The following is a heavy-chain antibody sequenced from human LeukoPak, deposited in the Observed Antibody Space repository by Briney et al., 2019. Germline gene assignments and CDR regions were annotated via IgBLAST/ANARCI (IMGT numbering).Heavy chain of an antibody. J-gene: IGHJ3*02. CDR2: IIPIFGTA. CDR3: ARPRDQLLSDAFDI. Sequence: GASVKVSCKASGGTFSSYAISWVRQAPGQGLEWMGGIIPIFGTANYAQKFQGRVTITADESTSTAYMELSSLRSEDTAVYYCARPRDQLLSDAFDIWGQGTMVTVSS. CDR1: GGTFSSYA. V-gene: IGHV1-69*13. D-gene: IGHD2-2*01.